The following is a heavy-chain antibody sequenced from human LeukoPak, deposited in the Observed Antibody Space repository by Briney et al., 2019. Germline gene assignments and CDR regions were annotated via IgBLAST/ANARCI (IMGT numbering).Heavy chain of an antibody. CDR2: IPYSGST. Sequence: PSETLSLTCTVSGGSISSGGYYWSWIRQHPGKGLEWIGYIPYSGSTYYNPSLRSRVTISVDTSKNQFSLKLSSVTAADTAVYYCARVINTFLHFDFWGQGTLVTVSS. CDR1: GGSISSGGYY. J-gene: IGHJ4*02. D-gene: IGHD3-16*01. V-gene: IGHV4-31*03. CDR3: ARVINTFLHFDF.